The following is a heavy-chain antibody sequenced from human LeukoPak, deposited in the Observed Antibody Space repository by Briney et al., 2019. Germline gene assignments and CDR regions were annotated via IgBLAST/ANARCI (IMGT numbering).Heavy chain of an antibody. Sequence: GGSLRLSCAASGFSFNTYWMSWVRQAPGKGLEWVANIKQDGSEKYYVDSVKGRFTISRDNAKNSLYLQMNSLRAEDTAVYYCAKITFGGVIESFDYWGQGTLVTVSS. V-gene: IGHV3-7*01. J-gene: IGHJ4*02. CDR3: AKITFGGVIESFDY. CDR2: IKQDGSEK. D-gene: IGHD3-16*02. CDR1: GFSFNTYW.